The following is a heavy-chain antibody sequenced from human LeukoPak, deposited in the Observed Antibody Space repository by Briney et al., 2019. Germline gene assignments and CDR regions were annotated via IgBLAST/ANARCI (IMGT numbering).Heavy chain of an antibody. D-gene: IGHD4-11*01. CDR3: ARRTITTPFDS. J-gene: IGHJ4*02. V-gene: IGHV4-30-4*01. CDR1: GGSISSGDYY. CDR2: IYYSGST. Sequence: SETLSLTCTVSGGSISSGDYYWSWIRQPPGRGLEWIGYIYYSGSTYYNPSLKSRVTISVDTSKNQFSLRVSSVTAADTAVYYCARRTITTPFDSWGQGTLVTVSS.